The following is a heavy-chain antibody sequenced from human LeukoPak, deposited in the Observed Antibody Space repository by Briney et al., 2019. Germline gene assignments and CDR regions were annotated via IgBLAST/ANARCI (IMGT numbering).Heavy chain of an antibody. CDR2: IYYSGST. CDR3: ARGGTLMTMVN. J-gene: IGHJ4*02. CDR1: GGSVSSGGYC. V-gene: IGHV4-39*07. D-gene: IGHD4/OR15-4a*01. Sequence: SETLSLTCSVSGGSVSSGGYCWGWLRQPPGKGLEWIGTIYYSGSTYYDPSLKSRVTISVDTSKNQFSLNLNSVTAADTAVYYCARGGTLMTMVNWGQGTLVTVSS.